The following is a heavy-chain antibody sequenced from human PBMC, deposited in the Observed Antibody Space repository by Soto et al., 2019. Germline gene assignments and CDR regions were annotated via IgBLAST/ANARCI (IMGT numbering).Heavy chain of an antibody. Sequence: GGSMRLSCAASGFTCSSYSMNWVRQAPGKGLEWVSSISSSSSYIYYADSVKGRFTISRDNAKNSLYLQMNSLRAEDTVVYYCARDHLAGGENSFFAYWGQGTLVPVSS. CDR1: GFTCSSYS. J-gene: IGHJ4*02. CDR3: ARDHLAGGENSFFAY. V-gene: IGHV3-21*01. CDR2: ISSSSSYI. D-gene: IGHD2-21*01.